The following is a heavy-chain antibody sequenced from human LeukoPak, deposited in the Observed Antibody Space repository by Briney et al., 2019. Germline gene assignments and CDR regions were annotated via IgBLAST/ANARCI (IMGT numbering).Heavy chain of an antibody. V-gene: IGHV3-33*01. Sequence: GGSLRLSCAASGFTFSSYGMPWVRQAPGKGLEWVAVIWYDGSNKYYADSVKGRFTISRDNSKNTLYLQMNSLRAEDTAVYYCARKRAAAGKDFDYWGQGTLVTVSS. CDR1: GFTFSSYG. J-gene: IGHJ4*02. CDR3: ARKRAAAGKDFDY. CDR2: IWYDGSNK. D-gene: IGHD6-13*01.